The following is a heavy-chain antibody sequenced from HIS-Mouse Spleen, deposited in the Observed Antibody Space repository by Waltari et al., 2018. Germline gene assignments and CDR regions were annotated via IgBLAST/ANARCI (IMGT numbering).Heavy chain of an antibody. CDR2: IWYDGSNK. J-gene: IGHJ4*02. CDR3: AKGGLMVYAIGDY. V-gene: IGHV3-33*06. D-gene: IGHD2-8*01. Sequence: QVQLVESGGGVVQPGRSLRLSCAASGFTFSSYGMHWVRQDPGKGLGWVAVIWYDGSNKYYADSVKGRFTISRDNSKNTLYLQMNSLRAEDTAVYYCAKGGLMVYAIGDYWGQGTLVTVSS. CDR1: GFTFSSYG.